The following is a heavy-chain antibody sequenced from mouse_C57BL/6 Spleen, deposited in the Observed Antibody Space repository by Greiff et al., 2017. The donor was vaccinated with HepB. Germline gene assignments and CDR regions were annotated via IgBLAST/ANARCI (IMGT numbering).Heavy chain of an antibody. V-gene: IGHV5-4*03. CDR3: ARDYSNYRYFDV. CDR1: GFTFSSYA. D-gene: IGHD2-5*01. Sequence: EVMLVESGGGLVKPGGSLKLSCAASGFTFSSYAMSWVRQTPEKRLEWVATISDGGSYTYYPDNVKGRFTISRDNAKNNLYLQMSHLKSEDTAMYYCARDYSNYRYFDVWGTGTTVTVSS. CDR2: ISDGGSYT. J-gene: IGHJ1*03.